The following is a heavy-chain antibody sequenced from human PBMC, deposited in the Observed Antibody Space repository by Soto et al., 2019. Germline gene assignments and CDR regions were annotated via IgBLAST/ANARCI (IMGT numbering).Heavy chain of an antibody. Sequence: QVQLVQSGAEVKKPGASVKVSCKASGYTFTSYGISWVRQAPGQGLEWMGWISAYNGNTNYAQKLQGRVTMTTDTATSTAYMELRSLRSDDTAVYYCARDRHDFWSGPPSMDVWGQGTTVTVSS. V-gene: IGHV1-18*01. CDR3: ARDRHDFWSGPPSMDV. J-gene: IGHJ6*02. CDR1: GYTFTSYG. CDR2: ISAYNGNT. D-gene: IGHD3-3*01.